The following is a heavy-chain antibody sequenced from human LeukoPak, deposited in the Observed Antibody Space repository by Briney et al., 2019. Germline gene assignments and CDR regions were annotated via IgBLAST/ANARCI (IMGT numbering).Heavy chain of an antibody. Sequence: GGSLRLSCAASGFTFSSYSMNWVRQAPGKGLEWVSYISSSSSTIYYADSVKGRFTISRDNAKNSLYLQMNSLRAEDTAVYYCARSRAAADRPLDYWGQGTLVTVSS. CDR1: GFTFSSYS. J-gene: IGHJ4*02. CDR2: ISSSSSTI. D-gene: IGHD6-13*01. CDR3: ARSRAAADRPLDY. V-gene: IGHV3-48*04.